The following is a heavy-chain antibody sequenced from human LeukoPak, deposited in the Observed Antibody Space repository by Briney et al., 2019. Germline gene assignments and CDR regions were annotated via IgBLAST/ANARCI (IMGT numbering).Heavy chain of an antibody. CDR3: ARDQGIYNHRIIDS. CDR1: GYTFSSYG. Sequence: ASLKVSCKASGYTFSSYGISWVRQAPGQGLEWMGGISAYNGNTNFAQEFQGRVTMTTDTSTSTASMELRSLRSDDTAVYYRARDQGIYNHRIIDSWGQGTLVTVSS. J-gene: IGHJ4*02. CDR2: ISAYNGNT. V-gene: IGHV1-18*01. D-gene: IGHD5-12*01.